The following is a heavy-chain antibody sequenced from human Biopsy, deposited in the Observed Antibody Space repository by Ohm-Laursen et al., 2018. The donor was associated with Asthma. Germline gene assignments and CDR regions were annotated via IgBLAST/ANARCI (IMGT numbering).Heavy chain of an antibody. CDR1: GYTFIGSH. Sequence: ASVKVSCKASGYTFIGSHIHWVRQAPGQGLEWLGRINPNSGGPNFAQKFQGRVTMTRDTSISTAYMELSRLRSDDTAVYYCARGQKSAGDRWFDPWGQGTLVTVSS. J-gene: IGHJ5*02. CDR3: ARGQKSAGDRWFDP. D-gene: IGHD6-13*01. V-gene: IGHV1-2*06. CDR2: INPNSGGP.